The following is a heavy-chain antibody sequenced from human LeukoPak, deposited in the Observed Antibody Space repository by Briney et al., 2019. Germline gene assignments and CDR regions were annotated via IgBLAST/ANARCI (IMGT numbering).Heavy chain of an antibody. Sequence: GGSLRLSCAASGFTFSNYWLSWVPQAPGRGLEGVANIKKDGSETYYVDSLKGRFTISRDNAKNSLYLQMNGLRAEDTAVYYCATDLGFFHYWGQGTLVTVSS. CDR2: IKKDGSET. V-gene: IGHV3-7*01. J-gene: IGHJ1*01. CDR3: ATDLGFFHY. CDR1: GFTFSNYW.